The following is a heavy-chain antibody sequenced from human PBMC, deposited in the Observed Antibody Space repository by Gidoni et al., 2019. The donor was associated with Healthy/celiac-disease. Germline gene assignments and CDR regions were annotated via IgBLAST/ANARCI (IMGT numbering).Heavy chain of an antibody. CDR1: GFSLSTSGVG. V-gene: IGHV2-5*02. CDR3: AHRGLAVGSGAFDI. Sequence: QITLKESGPTLVKPTQTLTLTCTFSGFSLSTSGVGVGWIRQPPRKALEWLALIYWDDDKRYSPSLKSRLTITKDTSKNQVVLTMTNMDPVDTATYYCAHRGLAVGSGAFDIWGQGTMVTVSS. J-gene: IGHJ3*02. CDR2: IYWDDDK. D-gene: IGHD3-3*01.